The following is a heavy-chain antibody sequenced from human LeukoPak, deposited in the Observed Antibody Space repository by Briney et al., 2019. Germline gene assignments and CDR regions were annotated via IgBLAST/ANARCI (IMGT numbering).Heavy chain of an antibody. D-gene: IGHD2-15*01. CDR1: GYTFTHYA. V-gene: IGHV1-3*01. J-gene: IGHJ5*02. CDR3: ARRLGYCSGGSCGTGGWFDP. Sequence: GASVKVSCKASGYTFTHYALHWVRQVPGQRLEWMGWINASNGNKKYSQKFQGRVTITRDTFASTAYMELSSPRSEDTAVYYCARRLGYCSGGSCGTGGWFDPWGQGTLVTVSS. CDR2: INASNGNK.